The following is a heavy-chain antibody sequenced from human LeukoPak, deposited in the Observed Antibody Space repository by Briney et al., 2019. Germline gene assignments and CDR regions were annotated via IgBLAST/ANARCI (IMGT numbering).Heavy chain of an antibody. J-gene: IGHJ4*02. Sequence: ASVKVSCKASGYTFTSYGISWVRQAPGQGLEWMGWISAYNGNTNYAQKLQGRVTMTTDTSTSTAYMELRSLRSDDTAVYYCARAPQERLLPSPFDYWGQGTLVTVSS. CDR3: ARAPQERLLPSPFDY. CDR1: GYTFTSYG. D-gene: IGHD3-3*01. V-gene: IGHV1-18*01. CDR2: ISAYNGNT.